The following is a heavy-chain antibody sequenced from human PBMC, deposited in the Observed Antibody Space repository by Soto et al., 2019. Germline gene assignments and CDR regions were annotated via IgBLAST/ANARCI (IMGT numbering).Heavy chain of an antibody. CDR2: IYYSGST. V-gene: IGHV4-39*01. CDR1: GGSISSSSYY. D-gene: IGHD3-22*01. Sequence: QLQLQESGPGLVKPSETLSLTCTVSGGSISSSSYYWGWIRQPPGKGLEWIGSIYYSGSTYYNPSLKSRVTISVDTSKYQFSLKLSSVTAADTAVYYCARQTYYYDSSGYAGTDWFDPWGQGTLVTVSS. CDR3: ARQTYYYDSSGYAGTDWFDP. J-gene: IGHJ5*02.